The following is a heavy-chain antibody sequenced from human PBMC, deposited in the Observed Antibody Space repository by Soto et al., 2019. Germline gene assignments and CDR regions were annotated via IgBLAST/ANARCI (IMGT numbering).Heavy chain of an antibody. V-gene: IGHV3-30*18. J-gene: IGHJ4*02. CDR3: AKGAREWLATSDFNY. Sequence: VQLVESGGGVVQPGGSLRLSCAASGFTFSDYAMHWVRQAPGKGLEWVAVVSHDGRNTHYADSVKGRFTISRDSSKNTVSLEMTSLRAEDAAVYYCAKGAREWLATSDFNYGGQGALVTVS. D-gene: IGHD6-19*01. CDR2: VSHDGRNT. CDR1: GFTFSDYA.